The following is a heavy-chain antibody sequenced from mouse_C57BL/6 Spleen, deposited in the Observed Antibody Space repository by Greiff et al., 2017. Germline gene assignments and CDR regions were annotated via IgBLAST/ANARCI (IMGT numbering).Heavy chain of an antibody. CDR2: INPSSGYT. CDR1: GYTFTSYT. D-gene: IGHD1-1*01. V-gene: IGHV1-4*01. J-gene: IGHJ4*01. Sequence: QVQLQQSGAELARPGASVKMSCKASGYTFTSYTMHWVKQRPGQGLEWIGYINPSSGYTKYNQKFKDKATLTVDKSSSTAYMQLSSLTSEDSAVYYCARWAVIAPLDYWGQGTTVTVSS. CDR3: ARWAVIAPLDY.